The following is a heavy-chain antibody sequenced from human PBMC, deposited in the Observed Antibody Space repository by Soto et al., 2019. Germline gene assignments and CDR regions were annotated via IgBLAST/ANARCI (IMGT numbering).Heavy chain of an antibody. Sequence: GESLKISCKGSGYSFAGYWITWVRQKPGKGLEWMGRIDPSDSQTYYSPSFRGHVTISVTKSITTVFMQWSSLRASDTAMYYCARQIYDSDTGPNFQYYFDSWGQGTPVTVSS. CDR2: IDPSDSQT. D-gene: IGHD3-22*01. J-gene: IGHJ4*02. CDR3: ARQIYDSDTGPNFQYYFDS. CDR1: GYSFAGYW. V-gene: IGHV5-10-1*01.